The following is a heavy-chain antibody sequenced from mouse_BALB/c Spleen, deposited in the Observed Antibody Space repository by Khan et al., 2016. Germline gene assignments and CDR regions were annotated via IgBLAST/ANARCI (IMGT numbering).Heavy chain of an antibody. J-gene: IGHJ3*01. CDR2: INPDSYTI. Sequence: EVKLLESGGGLVHPGGSLKLSCAASGFDFSRYWMSWVRQAPGKGLEWIGEINPDSYTINYTPSLKDKFIISRDNAKNTLYLQMSKVRSEDTDLSYCARARYYGYLAYWGQGTLVTVSA. V-gene: IGHV4-1*02. CDR3: ARARYYGYLAY. D-gene: IGHD1-1*01. CDR1: GFDFSRYW.